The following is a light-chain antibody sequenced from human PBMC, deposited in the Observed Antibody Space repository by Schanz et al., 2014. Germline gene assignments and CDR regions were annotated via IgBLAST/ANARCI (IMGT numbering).Light chain of an antibody. CDR3: QSYDSSLTGSV. J-gene: IGLJ2*01. Sequence: QSVLTQPPSASGTPGQRVTISCSGSNSNVGSNTVNWYQQFPGTAPKLLIYSDDQRPSGVPDRFSGSKSGTSASLAISGLQSEDEADYYCQSYDSSLTGSVFGGGTKLTVL. V-gene: IGLV1-44*01. CDR1: NSNVGSNT. CDR2: SDD.